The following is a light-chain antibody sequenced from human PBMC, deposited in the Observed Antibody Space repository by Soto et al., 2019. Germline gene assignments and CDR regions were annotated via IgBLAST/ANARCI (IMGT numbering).Light chain of an antibody. CDR3: ASWDDSLNASV. CDR1: SSNIGNNA. V-gene: IGLV1-36*01. J-gene: IGLJ1*01. Sequence: QSVLTQPPSVSEAPRQRVTISCSGSSSNIGNNAVNWYQQLPGQAPKIVIYYDNLLTSGVSDRFSGSKSGISASLAISDLQSDDEADYYCASWDDSLNASVFGPGTKVTVL. CDR2: YDN.